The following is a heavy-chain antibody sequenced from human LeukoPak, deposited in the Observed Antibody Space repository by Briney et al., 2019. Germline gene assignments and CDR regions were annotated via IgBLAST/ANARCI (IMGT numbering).Heavy chain of an antibody. CDR2: INWSGGSI. J-gene: IGHJ4*02. D-gene: IGHD3-22*01. Sequence: GGSLRLSCAASGFTFDDYGMSWVRQAPGKGLEWVSGINWSGGSIGYADSVKGRFTISRDNAKNSLYLQMNSLRAEDTALYYCARVSDGRNYYDSSGYSYWGQGTLVTVSS. CDR1: GFTFDDYG. CDR3: ARVSDGRNYYDSSGYSY. V-gene: IGHV3-20*04.